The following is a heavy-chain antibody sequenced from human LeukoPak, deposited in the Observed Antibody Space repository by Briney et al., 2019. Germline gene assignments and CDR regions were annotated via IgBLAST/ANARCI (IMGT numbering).Heavy chain of an antibody. CDR3: ATYTEAPRGYSYGYYWFDP. J-gene: IGHJ5*02. CDR1: GYTFTVYY. D-gene: IGHD5-18*01. CDR2: INPNSGGT. Sequence: GASVKVSCKASGYTFTVYYMHWVRQAPGQGLEWMGWINPNSGGTNYAQKFQGRVTMTRDTSISTAYMELSRLRSDDTAVYYCATYTEAPRGYSYGYYWFDPWGQGTLVTVSS. V-gene: IGHV1-2*02.